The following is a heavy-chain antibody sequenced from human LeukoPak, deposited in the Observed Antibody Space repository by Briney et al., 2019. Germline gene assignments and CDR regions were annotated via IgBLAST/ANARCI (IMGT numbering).Heavy chain of an antibody. CDR2: INSDGSVT. CDR3: ARDRLYSVDL. CDR1: GFTFSSYW. Sequence: GRSLRLSCAASGFTFSSYWMHWVRQVPGRGLVWVSRINSDGSVTIYADSVKGRFTISRDNAKNTVYLQMNSLRADDTAVYYCARDRLYSVDLWGQGTLVTVSS. D-gene: IGHD3-10*01. J-gene: IGHJ4*02. V-gene: IGHV3-74*01.